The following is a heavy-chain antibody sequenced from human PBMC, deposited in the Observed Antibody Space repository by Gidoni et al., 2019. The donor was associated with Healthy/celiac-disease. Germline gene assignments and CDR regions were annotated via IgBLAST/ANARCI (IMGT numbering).Heavy chain of an antibody. V-gene: IGHV3-21*01. CDR3: ARDWTTDYYYYYYYMDV. D-gene: IGHD4-4*01. CDR2: ISSSSSYI. Sequence: EVQLVESGGGLVKPGGSLRLSCAASGFTFSSYSMNWVRQAPGKGLEWVSSISSSSSYIYYADSVKGRFTISRDNAKNSLYLQMNSLRAEDTAVYYCARDWTTDYYYYYYYMDVWGKGTTVTVSS. J-gene: IGHJ6*03. CDR1: GFTFSSYS.